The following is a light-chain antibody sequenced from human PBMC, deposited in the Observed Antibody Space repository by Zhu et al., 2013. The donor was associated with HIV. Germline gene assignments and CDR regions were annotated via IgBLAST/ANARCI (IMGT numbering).Light chain of an antibody. CDR1: SSNIGAGYD. CDR3: QSYDSSLSGWV. V-gene: IGLV1-40*01. CDR2: GNT. J-gene: IGLJ3*02. Sequence: QSVLTQPPSVSGAPGQRVTISCTGSSSNIGAGYDVHWYQQVPGTAPKRLIYGNTNRPSGVPDRFSGSKSDTSASLAITGLQAEDEGDYYCQSYDSSLSGWVFGGGTKLTVL.